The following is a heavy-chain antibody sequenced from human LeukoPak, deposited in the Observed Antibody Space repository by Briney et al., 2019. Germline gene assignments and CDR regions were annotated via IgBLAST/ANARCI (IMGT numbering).Heavy chain of an antibody. J-gene: IGHJ6*02. V-gene: IGHV1-69*01. Sequence: SVKISCKASGGTFSSYAISWVRQAPGQGLEWMGGIIPIFGTANYAQKFQGRVTITADESTSTAYMELSSLRSEDTAVYYCARDLIPDAYIVDGPLNYYYYYGMDVWGQGTTVTVSS. CDR3: ARDLIPDAYIVDGPLNYYYYYGMDV. CDR2: IIPIFGTA. D-gene: IGHD2-15*01. CDR1: GGTFSSYA.